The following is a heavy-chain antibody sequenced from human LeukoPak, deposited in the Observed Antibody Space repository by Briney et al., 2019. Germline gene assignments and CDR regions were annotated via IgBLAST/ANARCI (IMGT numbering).Heavy chain of an antibody. CDR3: AREPNYSGSYLPDY. V-gene: IGHV4-4*07. CDR2: IYSSGST. J-gene: IGHJ4*02. D-gene: IGHD1-26*01. CDR1: GGSISDYY. Sequence: PSETLSPTCTVSGGSISDYYWTWIRQPAGKGLEWIGRIYSSGSTNYNPSLKSRVTMSVDTSKNQFSLKLTSVTAADTAVYYCAREPNYSGSYLPDYWGQGTLVTVSS.